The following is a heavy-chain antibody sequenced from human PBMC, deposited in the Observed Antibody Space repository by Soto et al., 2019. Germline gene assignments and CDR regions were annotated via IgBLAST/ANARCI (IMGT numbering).Heavy chain of an antibody. J-gene: IGHJ6*02. V-gene: IGHV1-3*01. CDR2: INAGNGNT. CDR1: GYTFTRYA. D-gene: IGHD3-3*01. Sequence: ASVKVSCKASGYTFTRYAMHWVRQAPGQRLAWMGWINAGNGNTKYSQKFQGRVTITRDTSASTAYMELSSLRSEDTAVYYCAASLRFLEWLLLGYYYYGMDVWGQGTTVTVSS. CDR3: AASLRFLEWLLLGYYYYGMDV.